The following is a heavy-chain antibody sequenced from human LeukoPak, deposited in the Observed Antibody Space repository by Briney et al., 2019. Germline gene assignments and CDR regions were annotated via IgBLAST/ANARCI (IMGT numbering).Heavy chain of an antibody. D-gene: IGHD6-6*01. V-gene: IGHV4-39*01. J-gene: IGHJ5*02. CDR2: ISYSGST. Sequence: SETLSLTCTVSGGSISSSSYYWGWIRQPPGKGLEWIGSISYSGSTYHNPSLKSRVTISVDTSKNQFSLKLSSVTAADTAVYYCARKARSSSLSRLINWFDPWGQGTLVTVSS. CDR1: GGSISSSSYY. CDR3: ARKARSSSLSRLINWFDP.